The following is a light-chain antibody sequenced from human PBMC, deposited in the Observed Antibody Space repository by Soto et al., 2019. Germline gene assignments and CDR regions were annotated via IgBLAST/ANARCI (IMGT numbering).Light chain of an antibody. CDR2: GNS. V-gene: IGLV1-40*01. CDR3: QSYDSSLSEGV. CDR1: SSNIGAGYD. Sequence: QSVLTQPPSVSGAPGQRVTISCTGSSSNIGAGYDVHWYQQLPGTAPKLLIYGNSNRPSGVPDRFSGSKSGTSASLAITGLQAVDEADYYCQSYDSSLSEGVFGTGTKLTVL. J-gene: IGLJ1*01.